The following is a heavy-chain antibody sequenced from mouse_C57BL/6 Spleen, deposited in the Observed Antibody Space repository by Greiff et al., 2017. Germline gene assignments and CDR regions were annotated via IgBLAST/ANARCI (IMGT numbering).Heavy chain of an antibody. J-gene: IGHJ3*01. CDR2: IHPNSGST. V-gene: IGHV1-64*01. CDR1: GYTFTSYW. Sequence: QVQLQQPGAELVKPGASVKLSCKASGYTFTSYWMHWVKQRPGQGLEWIGMIHPNSGSTNYNEKFKSKATLTVDKSSSTAYMQLSSLTSEDSAVYYCARGEDQIYYGYAFAYWGQGTLVTVSA. CDR3: ARGEDQIYYGYAFAY. D-gene: IGHD2-2*01.